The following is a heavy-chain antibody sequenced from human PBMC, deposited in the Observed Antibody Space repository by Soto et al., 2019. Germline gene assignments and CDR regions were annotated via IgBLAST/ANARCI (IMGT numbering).Heavy chain of an antibody. V-gene: IGHV3-74*01. Sequence: GGSLRLSCATSGFTFSNYWMHWVRQAPGKGPVWVSRINEDESNTNYADTVKGRFTISRDNAKNTLYLQMNSLGAEDTAVYYCARGLFLDYWGQGTRVTVFS. J-gene: IGHJ4*02. CDR1: GFTFSNYW. D-gene: IGHD3-3*01. CDR3: ARGLFLDY. CDR2: INEDESNT.